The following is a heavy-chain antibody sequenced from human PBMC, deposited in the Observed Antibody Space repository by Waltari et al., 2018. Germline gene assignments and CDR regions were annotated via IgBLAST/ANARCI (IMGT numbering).Heavy chain of an antibody. Sequence: QEHVVESGGGVVQPGGSLRPSCAASGFSFSNFGIHWVRQDPGKGLEWVATISYDGANKYHADSVKGRFTISRDNSKNTLYLQMNSLRAEETAVYYCAKDWRWEQLVYGFNIWGQGTMVTVSS. V-gene: IGHV3-30*18. CDR2: ISYDGANK. CDR3: AKDWRWEQLVYGFNI. CDR1: GFSFSNFG. D-gene: IGHD3-3*01. J-gene: IGHJ3*02.